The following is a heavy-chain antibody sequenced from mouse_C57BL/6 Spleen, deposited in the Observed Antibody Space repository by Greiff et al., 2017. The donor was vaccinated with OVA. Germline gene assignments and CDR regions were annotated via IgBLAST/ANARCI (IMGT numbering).Heavy chain of an antibody. CDR3: ARPLYDGGFAY. Sequence: VQLQQSGPGLVQPSQSLSITCTVSGFSLTSYGVHWVRQSPGKSLEWLGVIWRGGSTDYNAAFISRLSISKYKSKCQFFFKMNSLQADETALYYCARPLYDGGFAYWGQGTLVTVSA. J-gene: IGHJ3*01. V-gene: IGHV2-2*01. CDR1: GFSLTSYG. D-gene: IGHD2-3*01. CDR2: IWRGGST.